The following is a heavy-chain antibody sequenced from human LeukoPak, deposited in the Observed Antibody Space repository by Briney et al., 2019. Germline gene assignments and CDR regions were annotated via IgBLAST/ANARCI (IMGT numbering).Heavy chain of an antibody. Sequence: HPGGSLRLSCAASGFTFSSYAMHWVRQAPGKGPEWVAVISYDGSNKYYADSVKGRFTISRDNSKNTLYLQMNSLRAEDTAVYYCVYRPNWGQGTLVTVSS. CDR1: GFTFSSYA. V-gene: IGHV3-30*04. D-gene: IGHD2-2*02. CDR2: ISYDGSNK. CDR3: VYRPN. J-gene: IGHJ4*02.